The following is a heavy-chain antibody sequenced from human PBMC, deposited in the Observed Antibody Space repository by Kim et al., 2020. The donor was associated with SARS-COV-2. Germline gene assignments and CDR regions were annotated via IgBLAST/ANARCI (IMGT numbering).Heavy chain of an antibody. CDR2: ISWNSGSI. Sequence: GGSLRLSCAASGFTFGDYAMHWVRQAPGKGLEWVSGISWNSGSIGYADSVKGRFTISRDNAKNSLYLQMNSLRAEDTALYYCAKDRGTALMVRGVIANAFDIWGQGTMVTVSS. CDR1: GFTFGDYA. J-gene: IGHJ3*02. D-gene: IGHD3-10*01. V-gene: IGHV3-9*01. CDR3: AKDRGTALMVRGVIANAFDI.